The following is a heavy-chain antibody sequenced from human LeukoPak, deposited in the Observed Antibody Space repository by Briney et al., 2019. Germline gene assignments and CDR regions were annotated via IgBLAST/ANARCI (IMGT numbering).Heavy chain of an antibody. V-gene: IGHV3-23*01. Sequence: PGGSLRLSCAASGFTFSSYWMNWVRQAPGKGLEWVSGITGRGEHIFYAGSVKGRFTISRDNSKNTLYLQMNSLRAEDTAVYYCAKDRRLAAFDYGGQGTLVTVSS. J-gene: IGHJ4*02. CDR1: GFTFSSYW. CDR3: AKDRRLAAFDY. D-gene: IGHD6-25*01. CDR2: ITGRGEHI.